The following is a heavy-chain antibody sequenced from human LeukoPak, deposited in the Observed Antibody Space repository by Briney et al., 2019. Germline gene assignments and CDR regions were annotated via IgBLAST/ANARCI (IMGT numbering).Heavy chain of an antibody. CDR2: ISASDGTT. V-gene: IGHV1-18*01. CDR3: ARCGAAVTTHFSH. Sequence: ASVQVSCKASGYSFSIYGITWARQAPGQGLEYLGWISASDGTTNYAQKVQDRVTMTTDTSTSTAYLELRSLRSEDTAVYYCARCGAAVTTHFSHWGQGTLVAVSS. J-gene: IGHJ4*02. CDR1: GYSFSIYG. D-gene: IGHD4-17*01.